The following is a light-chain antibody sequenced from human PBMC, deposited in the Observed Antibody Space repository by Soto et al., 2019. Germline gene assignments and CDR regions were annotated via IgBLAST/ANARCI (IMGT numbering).Light chain of an antibody. CDR3: QQYGNSPRYS. V-gene: IGKV3-20*01. Sequence: SLSPGERVTLSCRASQSVSSNYLAWYQQKPGQAPRLLIYATSSRATGIPDRFSGSGSGTDFTLTINRLEPEDFAVYYCQQYGNSPRYSFGQGTRLEIK. CDR1: QSVSSNY. J-gene: IGKJ2*03. CDR2: ATS.